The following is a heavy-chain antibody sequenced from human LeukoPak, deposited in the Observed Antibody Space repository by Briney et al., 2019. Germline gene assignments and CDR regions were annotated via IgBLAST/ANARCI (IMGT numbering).Heavy chain of an antibody. D-gene: IGHD3-22*01. V-gene: IGHV3-43D*03. CDR2: ISWDGGST. CDR1: GFTFDDYA. J-gene: IGHJ4*02. Sequence: PGGSLRLSCAASGFTFDDYAMHWVRQAPGKGLEWVSLISWDGGSTYYADSVKGRFTISRDNSKNSLYLEMNSLRAEDTALYYCAKGRDSSGYYYYFDYWGQGTLVTVSS. CDR3: AKGRDSSGYYYYFDY.